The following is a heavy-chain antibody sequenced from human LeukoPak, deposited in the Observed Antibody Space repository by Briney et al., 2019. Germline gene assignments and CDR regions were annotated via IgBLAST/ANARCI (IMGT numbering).Heavy chain of an antibody. CDR2: ISSSSSTI. Sequence: ISSSSSTIYYADSVKGRFTISRDNAKNSLYLQMNSLRAEDTAVYYCARDPVYYDSSGYYDYWGQGTLVTVSS. V-gene: IGHV3-48*04. D-gene: IGHD3-22*01. CDR3: ARDPVYYDSSGYYDY. J-gene: IGHJ4*02.